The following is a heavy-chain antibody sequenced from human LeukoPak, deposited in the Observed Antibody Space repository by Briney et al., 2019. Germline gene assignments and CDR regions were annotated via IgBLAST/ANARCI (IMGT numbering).Heavy chain of an antibody. Sequence: PSETLSLTCTVSGYSISSRYYWGWIRQPPGKGLEWIGSIYHSGSTYYNPSLKSRVTISVDTSKNQFALKLSSVTAADTAVYYCATVGGPSGYWGQGTLVTVSS. V-gene: IGHV4-38-2*02. CDR3: ATVGGPSGY. CDR1: GYSISSRYY. D-gene: IGHD3-16*01. CDR2: IYHSGST. J-gene: IGHJ4*02.